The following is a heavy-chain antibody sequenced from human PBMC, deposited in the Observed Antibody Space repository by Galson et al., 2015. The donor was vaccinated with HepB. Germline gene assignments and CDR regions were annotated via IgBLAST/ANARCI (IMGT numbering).Heavy chain of an antibody. Sequence: SVKVSCKASGYSFTTYGISWVRQAPGQGFEWMGWISVSNGNTNHAQKFQGRVTMTTDTSTRTAYLELRSLRPDDTAVYYCARDEWSWAGSPYHYYGMDVWGQGTTVTVS. CDR3: ARDEWSWAGSPYHYYGMDV. V-gene: IGHV1-18*01. CDR2: ISVSNGNT. J-gene: IGHJ6*02. CDR1: GYSFTTYG. D-gene: IGHD3-3*01.